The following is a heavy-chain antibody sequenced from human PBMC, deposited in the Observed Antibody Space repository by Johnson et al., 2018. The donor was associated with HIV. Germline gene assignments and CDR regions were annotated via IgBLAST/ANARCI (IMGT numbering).Heavy chain of an antibody. CDR3: ARDRCSSTTCLDAFDI. CDR2: ITSSGSSV. D-gene: IGHD2-2*01. V-gene: IGHV3-11*04. CDR1: GFIFSNYN. Sequence: QVQLVESGGDLVKPGGSLRLSCKVSGFIFSNYNMAWIRQSPGKGLECLSYITSSGSSVYYTDFVKGRFTISRDNSKNTLYVEMNSLRVEDTALYYCARDRCSSTTCLDAFDIWGQGTMVTVSS. J-gene: IGHJ3*02.